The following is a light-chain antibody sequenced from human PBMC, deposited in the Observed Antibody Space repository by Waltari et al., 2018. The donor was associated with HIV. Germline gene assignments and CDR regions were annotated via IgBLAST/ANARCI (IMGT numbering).Light chain of an antibody. J-gene: IGLJ1*01. Sequence: QSGLTQPPSASGTPGQRLSISCAGNNSTIGRNFVFWYRPIPGSAPTLLVYRSNPRPSGGADRLSGARSGASASLVISGLRVEDEADYYCASWDDRLRGHVFGSGTTVSV. V-gene: IGLV1-47*01. CDR1: NSTIGRNF. CDR3: ASWDDRLRGHV. CDR2: RSN.